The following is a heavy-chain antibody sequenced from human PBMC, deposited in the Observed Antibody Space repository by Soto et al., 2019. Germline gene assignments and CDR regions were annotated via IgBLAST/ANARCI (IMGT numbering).Heavy chain of an antibody. Sequence: QVELAQSGAEVKKPGASVKVSCKASGYTFTSYGISWVRQAPGQGLEWMGWISPYNDNTDYAQKLQCRVTLTTDTATTTAYMELRSLRSDDTAVYYCARVFGYSSSWDYWGQGTLVTVSS. CDR1: GYTFTSYG. CDR2: ISPYNDNT. V-gene: IGHV1-18*01. D-gene: IGHD6-13*01. CDR3: ARVFGYSSSWDY. J-gene: IGHJ4*02.